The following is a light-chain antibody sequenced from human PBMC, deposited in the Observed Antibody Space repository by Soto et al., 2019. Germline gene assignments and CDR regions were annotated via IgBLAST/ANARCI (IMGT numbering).Light chain of an antibody. V-gene: IGKV1-5*03. CDR3: QHYNSYSEA. Sequence: DIQMTQSPATLSASLGDRVIIICRASQSISRWLEWYQQKPGKAPKLLIYKASSLKSGVPSRFSGSGSGTEFTLTISSLQPDDFATYYCQHYNSYSEAFGQGTKVDIK. J-gene: IGKJ1*01. CDR2: KAS. CDR1: QSISRW.